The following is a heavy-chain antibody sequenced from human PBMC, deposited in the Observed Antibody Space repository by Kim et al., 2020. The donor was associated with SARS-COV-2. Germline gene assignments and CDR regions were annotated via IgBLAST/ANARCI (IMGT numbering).Heavy chain of an antibody. J-gene: IGHJ4*02. Sequence: YLETSGKGRFTISRVKVKNSLYLQMRSLGDEDTAVYYCVRDRWAPFDYWGQGTLVTVSS. D-gene: IGHD1-26*01. CDR3: VRDRWAPFDY. V-gene: IGHV3-48*02.